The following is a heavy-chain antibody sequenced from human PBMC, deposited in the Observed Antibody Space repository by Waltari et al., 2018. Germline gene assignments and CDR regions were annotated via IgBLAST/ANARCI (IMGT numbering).Heavy chain of an antibody. Sequence: QLQLQESGPGLVKPSETLSLTCTVSGGSISSSSYYWGWIRQPPGKGLEWIGSIYYSGSTYYNPSLKSRVTISVDTSKNQFSLKLSSVTAADTAVYYCARGSLTGYCSGGSCYSEWFDPWGQGTLVTVSS. V-gene: IGHV4-39*07. D-gene: IGHD2-15*01. J-gene: IGHJ5*02. CDR3: ARGSLTGYCSGGSCYSEWFDP. CDR2: IYYSGST. CDR1: GGSISSSSYY.